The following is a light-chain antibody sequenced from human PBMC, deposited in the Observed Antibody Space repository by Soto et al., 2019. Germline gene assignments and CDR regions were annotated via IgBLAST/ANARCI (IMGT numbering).Light chain of an antibody. CDR3: CSYAGGYTWV. CDR2: DVS. CDR1: SSDVGAYKY. Sequence: QSALTQPRSVSGSPGQSVTISCTGTSSDVGAYKYVSWYQHHPGRAPKLMIYDVSERPSGVPDRFSGSKSGNTASLTISGLQAEDEADYYCCSYAGGYTWVFGGGTKLTVL. J-gene: IGLJ2*01. V-gene: IGLV2-11*01.